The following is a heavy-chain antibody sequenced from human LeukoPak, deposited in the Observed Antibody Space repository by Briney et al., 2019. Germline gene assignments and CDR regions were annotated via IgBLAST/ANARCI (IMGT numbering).Heavy chain of an antibody. CDR3: ARDKGARVADRVLRYFDWLPMDGMDV. J-gene: IGHJ6*04. CDR2: INPSGGST. V-gene: IGHV1-46*01. CDR1: GYTFTSYY. D-gene: IGHD3-9*01. Sequence: ASVKVSCKASGYTFTSYYMHWVRQAPGQGLEWMGIINPSGGSTSYAQKFQGRVTITRDTSASTAYMELSSLRSEDTAVYYCARDKGARVADRVLRYFDWLPMDGMDVWGEGTTVTVSS.